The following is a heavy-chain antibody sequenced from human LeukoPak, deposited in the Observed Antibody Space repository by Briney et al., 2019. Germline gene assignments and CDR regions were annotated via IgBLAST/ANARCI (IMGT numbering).Heavy chain of an antibody. Sequence: XLRLSCXASGFTFSTYAMSWVRQAPGKGLEWVSAIGGSGGGTYYADSVKGRFTISRDNSNNTLFLQMNSLRADDTAVYYCAKGCSSTWKGYFDPWGQGTLVTVSS. V-gene: IGHV3-23*01. CDR3: AKGCSSTWKGYFDP. CDR2: IGGSGGGT. D-gene: IGHD6-13*01. J-gene: IGHJ5*02. CDR1: GFTFSTYA.